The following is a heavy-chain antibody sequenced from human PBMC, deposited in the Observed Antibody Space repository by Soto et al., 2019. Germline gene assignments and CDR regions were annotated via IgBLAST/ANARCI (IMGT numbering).Heavy chain of an antibody. CDR2: IYYSGST. V-gene: IGHV4-31*03. CDR3: ARGGYDGSGSPFDY. J-gene: IGHJ4*02. Sequence: QVQLQESGPGLVKPSQTLSLTCTVSGGSISSGGYYWSWIRQHPGKGLEWIGYIYYSGSTYYNPSLKSRVNISVDTSKNQFSLKLSAVTAADTAVYYCARGGYDGSGSPFDYWGQGTLVTVSS. CDR1: GGSISSGGYY. D-gene: IGHD3-10*01.